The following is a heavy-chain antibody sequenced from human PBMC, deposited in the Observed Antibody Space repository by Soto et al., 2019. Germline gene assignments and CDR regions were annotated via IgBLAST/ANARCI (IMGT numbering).Heavy chain of an antibody. CDR2: INPQTGGT. D-gene: IGHD2-2*01. V-gene: IGHV1-2*02. CDR3: ARERYQLISDGMDV. Sequence: QVQLVQSGAEVKTPGASVRVSCKASGYTFTGYYIHWVREAPGQGLEWMGWINPQTGGTSYGQKFQGRVTLSRDTSINTAYLELSRLRFDDAAVYFCARERYQLISDGMDVWGQGTTVTVSS. J-gene: IGHJ6*02. CDR1: GYTFTGYY.